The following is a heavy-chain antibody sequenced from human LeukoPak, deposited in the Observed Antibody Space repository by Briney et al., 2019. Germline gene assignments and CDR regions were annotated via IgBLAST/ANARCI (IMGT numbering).Heavy chain of an antibody. Sequence: GGSLRLSCAASGFTFSSFGMYWVRQAPGKGLEWLSYISTSSGTMYYADSVKGRFTISRDNARNSLSLQMNSLRDEDTAVYYCARDHCTGGVCYYYSDYWGQGTLVAVSS. V-gene: IGHV3-48*02. CDR3: ARDHCTGGVCYYYSDY. CDR1: GFTFSSFG. D-gene: IGHD2-8*02. CDR2: ISTSSGTM. J-gene: IGHJ4*02.